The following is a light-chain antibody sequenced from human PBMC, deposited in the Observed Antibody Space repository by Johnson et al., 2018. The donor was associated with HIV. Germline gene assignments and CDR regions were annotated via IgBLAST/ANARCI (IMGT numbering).Light chain of an antibody. CDR2: ENN. CDR3: GTWDSSLSVSYV. V-gene: IGLV1-51*02. Sequence: QSVLTQSPSVSAAPGQKVTIPCSGSSSNIGNNYVSWYQHLPGTAPKLLIYENNKRPSGSPDRFSGSKSGTSATLDITGLQTGAEADYYCGTWDSSLSVSYVFGTGTKVTVL. CDR1: SSNIGNNY. J-gene: IGLJ1*01.